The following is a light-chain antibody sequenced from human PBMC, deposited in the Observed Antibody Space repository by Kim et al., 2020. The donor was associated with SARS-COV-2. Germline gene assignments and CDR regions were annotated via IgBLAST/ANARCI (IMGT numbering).Light chain of an antibody. Sequence: QSALSQPASVSGSPGQSIAISCTGTSRDVGAYNYVSWYQHYPGKAPKLIIYTVNERPSGVSHRFSGSKIGNTAYLTISGLQAEDEADYYCSSWTSTPSNVFGGGTKLTVL. CDR1: SRDVGAYNY. J-gene: IGLJ2*01. V-gene: IGLV2-14*03. CDR3: SSWTSTPSNV. CDR2: TVN.